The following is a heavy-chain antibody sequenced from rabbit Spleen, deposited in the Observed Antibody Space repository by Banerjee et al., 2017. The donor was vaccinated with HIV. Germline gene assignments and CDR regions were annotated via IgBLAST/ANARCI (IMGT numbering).Heavy chain of an antibody. Sequence: QEQLVESGGGLVQPEGSLTLTCTASGFSFSSSYYMCWVRQAPGKGLEWIGCIYTGDGTSTAYASWAKGRFTVSSDNAQNTVDLQMNSLTAADTATYFCARDSVTIFSSYGMDLWGPGTLVTVS. D-gene: IGHD2-1*01. CDR2: IYTGDGTST. CDR1: GFSFSSSYY. CDR3: ARDSVTIFSSYGMDL. J-gene: IGHJ6*01. V-gene: IGHV1S45*01.